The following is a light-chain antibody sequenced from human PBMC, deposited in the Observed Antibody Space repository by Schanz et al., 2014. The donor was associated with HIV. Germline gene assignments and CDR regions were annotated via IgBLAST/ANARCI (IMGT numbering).Light chain of an antibody. CDR1: SSDVGYDNY. Sequence: QSVLTQPPSASGSPGQSVTISCTGTSSDVGYDNYVSWYQQHPGKAPQLMIYDGSRRPSGVSNRFSGSKSDNAASLTISGLQPEDEADYYCISYTRDTVLFGGGTKLTVL. J-gene: IGLJ2*01. V-gene: IGLV2-14*03. CDR3: ISYTRDTVL. CDR2: DGS.